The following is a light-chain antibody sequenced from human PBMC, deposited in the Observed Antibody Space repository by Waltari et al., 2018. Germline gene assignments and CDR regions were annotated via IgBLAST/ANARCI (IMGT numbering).Light chain of an antibody. Sequence: QSVLTQPPSASGTPGQRVIISCSGSSSIIGSDTVNWYQQLPGTAPRLLIYSTNQRPSGVPDRFSGSKSGTSAVLAISGLQSEDESDYYCAAWDGSQFARVFGGGTKLSVL. V-gene: IGLV1-44*01. CDR2: STN. CDR1: SSIIGSDT. CDR3: AAWDGSQFARV. J-gene: IGLJ3*02.